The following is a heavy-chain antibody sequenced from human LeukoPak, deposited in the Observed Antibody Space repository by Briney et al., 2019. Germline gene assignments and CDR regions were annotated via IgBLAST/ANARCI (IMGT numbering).Heavy chain of an antibody. D-gene: IGHD3-22*01. CDR3: ARAKTYYYDSSGNGYFDY. CDR1: GFTFSSYS. CDR2: IKQDGSEK. J-gene: IGHJ4*02. V-gene: IGHV3-7*01. Sequence: GGSLRLSCAASGFTFSSYSMNWVRQAPGKGLEWVANIKQDGSEKYYVDSVKGRFTISRDNAKNSLYLQMNSLRAEDTAVYYCARAKTYYYDSSGNGYFDYWGQGTLVTVSS.